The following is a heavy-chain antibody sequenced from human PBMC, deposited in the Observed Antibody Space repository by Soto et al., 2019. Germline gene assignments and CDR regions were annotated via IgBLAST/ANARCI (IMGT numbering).Heavy chain of an antibody. Sequence: QITLKESGPTLVKPTQTLTLTCTFSGFSLSTSGVGVGWIRQPPGKALAWLALIYWDDDKRFSPSLKSRLTITKDTSTHQVVPTMTNMDPVDTATYYCAHTKYNYDSSGSGYGMDVWGQGTTVTVSS. CDR3: AHTKYNYDSSGSGYGMDV. D-gene: IGHD3-22*01. CDR2: IYWDDDK. V-gene: IGHV2-5*02. J-gene: IGHJ6*02. CDR1: GFSLSTSGVG.